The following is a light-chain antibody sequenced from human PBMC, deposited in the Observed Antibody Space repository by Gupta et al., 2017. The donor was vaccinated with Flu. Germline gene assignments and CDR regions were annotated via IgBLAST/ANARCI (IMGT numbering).Light chain of an antibody. Sequence: CGGTNIGSKNVHWYQQMPGQAPILVIYSDTNRPSGIPERFSGSNSGNTATLTISRAQVGDEADYFCQVWDSTWVFGGGTKLTVL. V-gene: IGLV3-9*01. CDR1: NIGSKN. CDR3: QVWDSTWV. CDR2: SDT. J-gene: IGLJ3*02.